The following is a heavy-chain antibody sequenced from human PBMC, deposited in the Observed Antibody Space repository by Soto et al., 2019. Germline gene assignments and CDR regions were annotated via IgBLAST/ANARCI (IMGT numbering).Heavy chain of an antibody. Sequence: EVQLVQSGAEVKKPGESLKISCKGSGYSFTTYCIGWVRQMPGKGLEWMGIIYPGDSDTRYSPSFQGQVTISADKSISTAYRQWSSLKASDTAMFYCARSRPPYHYYYELDVWGQGTTVTVSS. CDR2: IYPGDSDT. CDR3: ARSRPPYHYYYELDV. CDR1: GYSFTTYC. J-gene: IGHJ6*02. D-gene: IGHD2-21*01. V-gene: IGHV5-51*03.